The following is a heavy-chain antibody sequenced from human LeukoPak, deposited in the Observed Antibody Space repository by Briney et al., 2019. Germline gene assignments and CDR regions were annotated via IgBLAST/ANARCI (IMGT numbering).Heavy chain of an antibody. Sequence: PGGSLRLSCAASGFTFSSSAMSWVRQAPGKGLEWVSSISGSGSGGSTYYADSVKGRFTISRDNSKNTLYLQMNSLRVEDTAVYYCAKSGYNRFDYWGQRTLVTVSS. V-gene: IGHV3-23*01. CDR2: ISGSGSGGST. CDR3: AKSGYNRFDY. D-gene: IGHD5-24*01. J-gene: IGHJ4*02. CDR1: GFTFSSSA.